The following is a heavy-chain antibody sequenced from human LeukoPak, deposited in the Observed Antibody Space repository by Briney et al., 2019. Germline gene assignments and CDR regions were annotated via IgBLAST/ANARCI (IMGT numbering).Heavy chain of an antibody. CDR3: AASRPGYSSSSGYFDY. CDR1: GFTFSSYA. D-gene: IGHD6-6*01. J-gene: IGHJ4*02. Sequence: PGGSLRLSCAASGFTFSSYAMSWVRQAPGKGLEWVSAISGSGGSTYYADSVKGRFTISRDNSKNTLYLQMNSLRAEDTAVYYCAASRPGYSSSSGYFDYWGQGTLVTVSS. CDR2: ISGSGGST. V-gene: IGHV3-23*01.